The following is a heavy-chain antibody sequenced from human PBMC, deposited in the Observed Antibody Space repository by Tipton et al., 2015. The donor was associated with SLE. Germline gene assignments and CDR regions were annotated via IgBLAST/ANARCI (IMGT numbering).Heavy chain of an antibody. CDR3: ARETGTLYYYDSSGNYFLDY. V-gene: IGHV3-21*03. Sequence: SLRLSCAASGFTFSSYNMNWVRQAPGKGREWVSSIASSSTYTYYADSVKGRFTISRDNAKNSLYLQVNSLRAEDTAVYYCARETGTLYYYDSSGNYFLDYWGQGTLVTVSS. J-gene: IGHJ4*02. CDR2: IASSSTYT. D-gene: IGHD3-22*01. CDR1: GFTFSSYN.